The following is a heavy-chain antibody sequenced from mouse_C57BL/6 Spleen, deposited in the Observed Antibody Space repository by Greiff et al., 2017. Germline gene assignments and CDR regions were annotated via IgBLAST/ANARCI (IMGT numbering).Heavy chain of an antibody. D-gene: IGHD1-1*01. CDR3: ARDDYYCSSHYFDY. J-gene: IGHJ2*01. Sequence: EVQLQESGGGLVKPGGSLKLSCAASGFTFSSYAMSWVRQTPEKRLEWVATISDGGSYTYYPDNVKGRFTISSDNAKNNLYLQMSHLKSEDTAMFYCARDDYYCSSHYFDYWGQGTTLTVSS. V-gene: IGHV5-4*01. CDR1: GFTFSSYA. CDR2: ISDGGSYT.